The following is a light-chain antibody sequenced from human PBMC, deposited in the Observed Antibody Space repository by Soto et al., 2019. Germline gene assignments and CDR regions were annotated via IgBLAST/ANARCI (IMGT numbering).Light chain of an antibody. V-gene: IGKV1-39*01. CDR1: QSISSY. J-gene: IGKJ4*01. Sequence: DIQMTQSPSSLSASLGDRVTITCGASQSISSYLNWYQQKKGKAPKLLIYAASSLQSGVPSRFSGSSYGTDFNLTISSLQPEDFATYYCQQSYSTPRGFGGGTKVDIK. CDR2: AAS. CDR3: QQSYSTPRG.